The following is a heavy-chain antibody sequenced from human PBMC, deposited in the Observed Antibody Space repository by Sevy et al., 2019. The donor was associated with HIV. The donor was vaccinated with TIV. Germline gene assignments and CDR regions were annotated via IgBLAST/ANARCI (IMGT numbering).Heavy chain of an antibody. D-gene: IGHD3-10*01. CDR3: ARELWFGELLGFDP. Sequence: SETLSLTCTVSGGSISSYYWSWIRQPPGKGLEWIGYIYYSGSTNYNPSLKSRVTISVDTSKNQFSLKLSSVTAADTAVYYCARELWFGELLGFDPWGQGTLVTVSS. CDR2: IYYSGST. CDR1: GGSISSYY. V-gene: IGHV4-59*01. J-gene: IGHJ5*02.